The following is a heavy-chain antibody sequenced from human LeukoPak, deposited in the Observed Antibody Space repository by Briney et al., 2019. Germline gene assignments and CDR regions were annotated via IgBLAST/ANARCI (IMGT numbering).Heavy chain of an antibody. D-gene: IGHD4/OR15-4a*01. J-gene: IGHJ4*02. V-gene: IGHV3-15*01. CDR2: IKSEVDGETT. Sequence: GGSLRLSCAASRFTFSNAWMNWVRQAPGKGLEWVGRIKSEVDGETTDYAAPVKGRFTISRDDSNNMVYLQMNSLKIEDTAVYYCAIDEPNYAPYDFDYWGQGTLVTVSS. CDR3: AIDEPNYAPYDFDY. CDR1: RFTFSNAW.